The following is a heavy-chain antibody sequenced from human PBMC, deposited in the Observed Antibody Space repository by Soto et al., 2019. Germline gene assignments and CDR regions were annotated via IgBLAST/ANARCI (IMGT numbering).Heavy chain of an antibody. CDR3: ARVGVADFDY. CDR1: GFTFSDHY. Sequence: PGGSLRLSCAASGFTFSDHYMGWVRQAPGKGLEWVGRTRNKANSYTTEYAASVKGRFTISRDDSKNSLYLQMNSLKTEDTAVYYCARVGVADFDYWGQGTLVTVSS. J-gene: IGHJ4*02. D-gene: IGHD2-15*01. CDR2: TRNKANSYTT. V-gene: IGHV3-72*01.